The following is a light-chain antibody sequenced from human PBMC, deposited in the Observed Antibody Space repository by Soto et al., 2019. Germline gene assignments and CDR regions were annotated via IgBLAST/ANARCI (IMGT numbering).Light chain of an antibody. CDR1: QSVSIW. Sequence: DIQMTQSPSTLPASVGDRVTITCRASQSVSIWMAWYQQKAGKAPNLVIYEASRLESGVPPRFRGRGSGTVFTLTISSLQPDDSATYYCQQYHSYPYTFGQGTELEI. V-gene: IGKV1-5*01. J-gene: IGKJ2*01. CDR3: QQYHSYPYT. CDR2: EAS.